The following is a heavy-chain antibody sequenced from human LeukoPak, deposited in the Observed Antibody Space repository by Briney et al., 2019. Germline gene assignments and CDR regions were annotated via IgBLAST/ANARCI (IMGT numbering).Heavy chain of an antibody. CDR3: ARFFIVGAPFGMDV. D-gene: IGHD1-26*01. J-gene: IGHJ6*02. V-gene: IGHV1-18*01. CDR1: GYTFTSYG. Sequence: ASVKVSCKASGYTFTSYGISWVRQAPGQGLEWMGWINAYNGNTNYAQKLQGRVTMTTDTSTSTAYMELRSLRSDDTAVYYCARFFIVGAPFGMDVWGQGTTVTVSS. CDR2: INAYNGNT.